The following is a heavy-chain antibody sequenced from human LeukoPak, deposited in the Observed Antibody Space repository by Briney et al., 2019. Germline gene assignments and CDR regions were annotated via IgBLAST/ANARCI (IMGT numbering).Heavy chain of an antibody. CDR3: ARARWYCTNGVCYRSWFDP. CDR2: INHSGST. J-gene: IGHJ5*02. CDR1: GGSFSGYY. D-gene: IGHD2-8*01. V-gene: IGHV4-34*01. Sequence: PSETLSLTCAVYGGSFSGYYWSWIRQPPGKGLEWIGEINHSGSTNYNPSLTSRVTISVDTSKHQFSLKLSSVTAADTAVYYCARARWYCTNGVCYRSWFDPWGQGTLVTVSS.